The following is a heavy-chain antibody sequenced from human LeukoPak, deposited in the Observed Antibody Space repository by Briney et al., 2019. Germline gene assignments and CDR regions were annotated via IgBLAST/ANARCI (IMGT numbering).Heavy chain of an antibody. CDR2: IYYSGST. V-gene: IGHV4-59*01. CDR1: GGSISSYY. Sequence: SETLSLTCTVSGGSISSYYWSWIRQPPGKGLEWIGYIYYSGSTNYNSSLKSRVTISVDTSKNQFSLRLSSVTAADTAVYYCARGFYYGSGNFWFDPWGQGTLVTVSS. CDR3: ARGFYYGSGNFWFDP. J-gene: IGHJ5*02. D-gene: IGHD3-10*01.